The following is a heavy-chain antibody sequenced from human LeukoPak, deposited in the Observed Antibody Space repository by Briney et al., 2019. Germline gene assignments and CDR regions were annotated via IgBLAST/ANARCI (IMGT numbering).Heavy chain of an antibody. CDR2: IYYSGST. Sequence: PSETLSLTCTVSGGSISSSSYYWGWIRQPPGKGLEWIGSIYYSGSTYYNPSLKSRVTISVDTSKNQFSLKLSSVTAADTAVYYCAKGGRFLEWLFIPYYYMDVWGKGTTVTVSS. V-gene: IGHV4-39*07. D-gene: IGHD3-3*01. CDR1: GGSISSSSYY. CDR3: AKGGRFLEWLFIPYYYMDV. J-gene: IGHJ6*03.